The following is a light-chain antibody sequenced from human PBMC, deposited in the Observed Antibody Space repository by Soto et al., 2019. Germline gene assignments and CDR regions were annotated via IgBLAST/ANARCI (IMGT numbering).Light chain of an antibody. Sequence: DIQLTQSPSSVSASVGDSVTITCRASQDISRWLAWYQQKPGKAPKLLIYAASSMETGDPSKFSGSGSGTEFTLTISSLQPEDFATCYCPQGNHFPVTFGQGTRLE. J-gene: IGKJ5*01. CDR1: QDISRW. CDR3: PQGNHFPVT. V-gene: IGKV1D-12*01. CDR2: AAS.